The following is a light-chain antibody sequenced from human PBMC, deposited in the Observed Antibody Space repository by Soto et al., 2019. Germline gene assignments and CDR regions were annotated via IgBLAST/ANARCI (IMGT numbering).Light chain of an antibody. CDR3: HQYGSSPAT. CDR1: QSVSIRY. Sequence: EIVLTQSPGTLALSPGERATLSCRASQSVSIRYLAWYQQKPGQAPRLLIYGATSRATGIPDRFSGSGSGTDFTLTISRLEPEDFAVYYCHQYGSSPATFGQGTKVDIK. V-gene: IGKV3-20*01. J-gene: IGKJ1*01. CDR2: GAT.